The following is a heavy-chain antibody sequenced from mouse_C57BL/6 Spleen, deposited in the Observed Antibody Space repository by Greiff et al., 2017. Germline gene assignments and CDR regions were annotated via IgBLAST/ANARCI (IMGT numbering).Heavy chain of an antibody. CDR1: GYTFTSYW. J-gene: IGHJ1*03. V-gene: IGHV1-50*01. CDR3: ARSITTVGGYWDVEV. CDR2: IDPSDSYT. D-gene: IGHD1-1*01. Sequence: QVQLQQPGAELVKPGASVKLSCKASGYTFTSYWMPWVKQRPGQGLEWIGDIDPSDSYTNYNQKFKGKATLTVDTSSRTAYMQLSSLTSEDSAVYDCARSITTVGGYWDVEVWGTGTTVTVAS.